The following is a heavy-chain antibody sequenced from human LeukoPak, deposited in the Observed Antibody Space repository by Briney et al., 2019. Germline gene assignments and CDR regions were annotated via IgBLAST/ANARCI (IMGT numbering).Heavy chain of an antibody. D-gene: IGHD1-26*01. CDR2: ISYDGSNK. Sequence: GRSLRLSCAASGFTFSSYAMHWVRQAPGKGLEWVAVISYDGSNKYYADSVKGRFTISRDNSKNTLYLQMNSLRAEDTAVYYCAREEPENSGSYDYWGQGTLVTVSS. V-gene: IGHV3-30*14. CDR1: GFTFSSYA. CDR3: AREEPENSGSYDY. J-gene: IGHJ4*02.